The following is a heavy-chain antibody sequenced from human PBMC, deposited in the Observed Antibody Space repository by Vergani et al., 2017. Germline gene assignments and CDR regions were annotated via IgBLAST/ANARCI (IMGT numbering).Heavy chain of an antibody. CDR2: ISGSAGSP. CDR1: GFTFNHYA. J-gene: IGHJ6*02. Sequence: EVQLLESGGDLVQPGGYLRLSCAASGFTFNHYAMNWVRKAPGKGLKWLSGISGSAGSPYNAGSVKGRFTISRASSTTTLYLQMNSLSAGDTAVNYCAKANPRNSSYDYHYYYHAMDVWGQGTTVTVSS. V-gene: IGHV3-23*01. D-gene: IGHD5-12*01. CDR3: AKANPRNSSYDYHYYYHAMDV.